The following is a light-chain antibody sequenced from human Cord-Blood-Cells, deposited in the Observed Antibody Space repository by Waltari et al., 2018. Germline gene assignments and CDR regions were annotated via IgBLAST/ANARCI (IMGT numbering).Light chain of an antibody. Sequence: QSALTQPASVSGSPGQSITTSCTGTSSDVVGYNYVAWYQQHPGKAPKLMIYDVSNRPSGVSNRFSGSKSGNTASLTISGLQAEDEADYYCSSYTSSSTLGFGGGTKLTVL. CDR2: DVS. V-gene: IGLV2-14*01. J-gene: IGLJ3*02. CDR1: SSDVVGYNY. CDR3: SSYTSSSTLG.